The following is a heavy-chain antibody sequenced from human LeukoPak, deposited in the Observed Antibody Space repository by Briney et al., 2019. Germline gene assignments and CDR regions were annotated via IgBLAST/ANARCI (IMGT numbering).Heavy chain of an antibody. CDR3: ARVLVGSRVDY. CDR2: INHSGST. J-gene: IGHJ4*02. CDR1: GGSFSGYY. D-gene: IGHD2-21*01. Sequence: SETLSLTCAVYGGSFSGYYWSWIRQPPGKGLEWIGEINHSGSTNYNPSLKSRVTISVDTSKNQFSLKLSSVTAADTAVHYCARVLVGSRVDYWGQGTLVTVSS. V-gene: IGHV4-34*01.